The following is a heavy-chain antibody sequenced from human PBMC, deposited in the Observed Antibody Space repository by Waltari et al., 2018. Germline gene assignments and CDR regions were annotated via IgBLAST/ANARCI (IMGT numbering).Heavy chain of an antibody. CDR1: GFPFDVFA. D-gene: IGHD3-22*01. CDR2: INYNSASI. V-gene: IGHV3-9*01. J-gene: IGHJ3*02. CDR3: LKKNDEVFDRNGLVYDAFDM. Sequence: EVQLVESGGGLVQPGRSLRLSCVGSGFPFDVFAMPWVRQPPGKGLEWVSGINYNSASIGYGESVKGRFIISRDNARNSLYLQMNSLTTEDTALYYCLKKNDEVFDRNGLVYDAFDMWGQGTMVTVSP.